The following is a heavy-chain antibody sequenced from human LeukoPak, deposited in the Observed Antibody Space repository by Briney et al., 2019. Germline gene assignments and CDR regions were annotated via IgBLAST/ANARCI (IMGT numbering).Heavy chain of an antibody. CDR3: ARDEGIVIVPGTHDD. V-gene: IGHV1-18*01. CDR2: ISAYNGYT. D-gene: IGHD2-2*01. Sequence: GASVKVSCKGSGYTFTNFGITWVRQAPGQGLEWMGWISAYNGYTNYAQKLQGRVTMTTETSTSTVYMELRSLRFDDTAVYYCARDEGIVIVPGTHDDWGQGTLVTVSS. J-gene: IGHJ4*02. CDR1: GYTFTNFG.